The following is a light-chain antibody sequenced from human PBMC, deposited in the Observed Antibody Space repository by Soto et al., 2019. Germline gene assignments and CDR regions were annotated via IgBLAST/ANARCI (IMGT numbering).Light chain of an antibody. CDR1: HSDFGGYNY. CDR2: EVN. Sequence: QSALTQPPSASGSPGQSVTISCTGAHSDFGGYNYVSWYQQHPGKAPKLMIFEVNKRPSGVPDRFSGSKFGNTASLTVSGLQAEDEADYYCSSYAGSNNVVFGGGTKLTAL. V-gene: IGLV2-8*01. J-gene: IGLJ2*01. CDR3: SSYAGSNNVV.